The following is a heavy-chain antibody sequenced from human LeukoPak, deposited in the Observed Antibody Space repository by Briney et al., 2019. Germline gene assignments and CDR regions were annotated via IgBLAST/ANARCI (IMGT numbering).Heavy chain of an antibody. Sequence: GGSLRLSCAASGFTFSTYWMSWVRQAPGKGLEWVANIKQDGSEKYYVDSVKGRFTISRDNAQNSLFLQMNSLRVEDTAVYYCARGSGSGSYSWYSQYWGQGALVIVSS. J-gene: IGHJ1*01. V-gene: IGHV3-7*01. CDR2: IKQDGSEK. CDR3: ARGSGSGSYSWYSQY. CDR1: GFTFSTYW. D-gene: IGHD3-10*01.